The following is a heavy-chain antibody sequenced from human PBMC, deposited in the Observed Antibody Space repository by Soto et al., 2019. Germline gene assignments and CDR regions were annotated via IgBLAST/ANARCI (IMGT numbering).Heavy chain of an antibody. J-gene: IGHJ4*02. CDR1: GNPFPNFA. Sequence: ASVQVSCKASGNPFPNFAIIWVRQAPGHRLEWMGWMNPNSGNTGYAQKFQGRVTMTRNTSISTAYMELSSLRSEDTAVYYCARERVGANDYWGQGTLVTVSS. CDR2: MNPNSGNT. V-gene: IGHV1-8*02. CDR3: ARERVGANDY. D-gene: IGHD1-26*01.